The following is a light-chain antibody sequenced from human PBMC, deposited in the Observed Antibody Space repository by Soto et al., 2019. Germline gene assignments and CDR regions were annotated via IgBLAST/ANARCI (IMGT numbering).Light chain of an antibody. CDR2: GAS. J-gene: IGKJ1*01. CDR1: QSVSSN. V-gene: IGKV3-15*01. Sequence: REMTQSPATLSVSPGERATLSCRASQSVSSNLAWYQQKPGQAPRXXIYGASTRATGIPARFSGSGSGTDFTLTISNLQPEDFAVYYCQQTYSSPRTFGQGTKVDIK. CDR3: QQTYSSPRT.